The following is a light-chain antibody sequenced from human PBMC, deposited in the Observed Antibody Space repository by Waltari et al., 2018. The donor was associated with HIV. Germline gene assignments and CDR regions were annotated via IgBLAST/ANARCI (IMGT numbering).Light chain of an antibody. V-gene: IGKV1-5*03. Sequence: DIRMTQSPSNLSASVGDTVVISCRASQNIDNWLAGYQQRPGGAPKLLVSRTSILESGVSARFSGTGSGTEFTLSIRSLQPDDFGTYFCQQYSTHYAFGQGT. CDR2: RTS. J-gene: IGKJ2*01. CDR3: QQYSTHYA. CDR1: QNIDNW.